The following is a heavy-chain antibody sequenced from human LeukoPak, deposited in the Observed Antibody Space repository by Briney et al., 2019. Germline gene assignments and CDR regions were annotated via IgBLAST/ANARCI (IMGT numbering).Heavy chain of an antibody. CDR2: MYHDGYT. D-gene: IGHD6-19*01. J-gene: IGHJ3*02. CDR1: GGSISNTDH. CDR3: ARSRGAVAGWSFDI. V-gene: IGHV4-4*02. Sequence: PSETLSLTCAVSGGSISNTDHWNWVRQPPGTGLEWIGEMYHDGYTNYNPSLKSRVTMSVDKSKNHFSLKLTSVTVADTAVYYCARSRGAVAGWSFDIWGQGTVVTVSS.